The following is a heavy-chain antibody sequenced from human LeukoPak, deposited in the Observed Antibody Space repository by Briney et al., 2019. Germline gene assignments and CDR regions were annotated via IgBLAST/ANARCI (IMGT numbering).Heavy chain of an antibody. V-gene: IGHV4-59*01. CDR2: IYYSGST. D-gene: IGHD1-7*01. J-gene: IGHJ3*02. CDR1: AAPITGYY. CDR3: AREGSIAGATPHDAFDI. Sequence: PSETLSLTCTVSAAPITGYYWGWIRQPPGKGLEWIVYIYYSGSTNYNPSLKSRVAISVDTSKNQVSLRLSSVTAADTAVYYCAREGSIAGATPHDAFDIWGQGTVVTVS.